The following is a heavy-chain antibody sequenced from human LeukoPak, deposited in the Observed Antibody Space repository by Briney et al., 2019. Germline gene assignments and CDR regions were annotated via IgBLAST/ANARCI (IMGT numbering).Heavy chain of an antibody. CDR1: GFTVSSNY. D-gene: IGHD3-10*01. Sequence: TGGSLRLSCAASGFTVSSNYMSWVRQAPGKGLKWVSVIYSGGSTYYADSVKGRFTISRDNSKNTLYLQMNSLRAEDTAVYYCARDISGSDGYWGQGTLVTVSS. CDR2: IYSGGST. J-gene: IGHJ4*02. CDR3: ARDISGSDGY. V-gene: IGHV3-53*01.